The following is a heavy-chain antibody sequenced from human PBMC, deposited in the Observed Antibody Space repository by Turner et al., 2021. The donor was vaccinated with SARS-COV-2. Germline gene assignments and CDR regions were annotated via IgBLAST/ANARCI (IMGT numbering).Heavy chain of an antibody. D-gene: IGHD6-13*01. CDR3: AREHPPSSWQTYYFDF. J-gene: IGHJ4*02. Sequence: QVQLVESGGGGVQPGRSLRRSCAASGFTFSSYGMHWVRQAPGKGLEWVAIIWYDGSNKYYADSVKGRFTISRDNSKNTLYLQMNSLRAEDTAVYYCAREHPPSSWQTYYFDFWGQGTLVTVSS. V-gene: IGHV3-33*01. CDR2: IWYDGSNK. CDR1: GFTFSSYG.